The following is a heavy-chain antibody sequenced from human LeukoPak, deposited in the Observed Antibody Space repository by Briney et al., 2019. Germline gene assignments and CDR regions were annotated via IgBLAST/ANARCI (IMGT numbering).Heavy chain of an antibody. D-gene: IGHD5-12*01. V-gene: IGHV3-21*01. CDR2: ISSSSSYI. CDR3: ARDLLSQVATVDY. J-gene: IGHJ4*02. CDR1: GFTFSIYS. Sequence: PGGSLRLSCAASGFTFSIYSMNWVRQAPGKGLEWVSYISSSSSYIYYADSVKGRFTTSRDNAKNSLYLQMNSLRAEDTAVYYCARDLLSQVATVDYWGQGTLVTVSS.